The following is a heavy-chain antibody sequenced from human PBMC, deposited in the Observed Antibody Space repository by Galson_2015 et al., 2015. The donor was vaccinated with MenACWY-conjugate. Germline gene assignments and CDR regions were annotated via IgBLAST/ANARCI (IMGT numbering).Heavy chain of an antibody. D-gene: IGHD1-26*01. V-gene: IGHV5-51*01. CDR3: ARHPPGGRGMDV. J-gene: IGHJ6*02. CDR2: IDPVNSNI. Sequence: KGLEWVGLIDPVNSNIRYSPSFQGQVTISADESISTAYLQWSSLKASDTAMYYCARHPPGGRGMDVWGRGTTVTVSS.